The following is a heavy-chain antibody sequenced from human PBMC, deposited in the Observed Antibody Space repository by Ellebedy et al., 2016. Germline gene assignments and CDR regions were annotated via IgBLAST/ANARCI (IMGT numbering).Heavy chain of an antibody. CDR1: GESLSGYY. V-gene: IGHV4-34*01. J-gene: IGHJ6*02. D-gene: IGHD6-6*01. CDR3: ARGWGAGSSTTYYFYYAMDV. Sequence: SETLSLTCAVYGESLSGYYWSWIRQPPGKGLEWIGEIDHTGNTNYNPSLKSRVTISVDTSKNQFSLKVSSVTAADTAVYYCARGWGAGSSTTYYFYYAMDVWGQGTTVTVSS. CDR2: IDHTGNT.